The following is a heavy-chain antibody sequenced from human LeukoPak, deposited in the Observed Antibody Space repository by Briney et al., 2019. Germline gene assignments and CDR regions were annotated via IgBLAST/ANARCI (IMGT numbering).Heavy chain of an antibody. V-gene: IGHV4-61*02. CDR3: ARVTTGGYYNC. CDR2: IYTSGST. J-gene: IGHJ4*02. CDR1: GGSISSGSYY. Sequence: SETLSLTCTVSGGSISSGSYYWSWIRQPAGKGLEWIGRIYTSGSTNYNPSLKSRVTISVDTSKNQFSLKLSSVTAADTAVYYCARVTTGGYYNCWGQGTLVTVPS. D-gene: IGHD3-22*01.